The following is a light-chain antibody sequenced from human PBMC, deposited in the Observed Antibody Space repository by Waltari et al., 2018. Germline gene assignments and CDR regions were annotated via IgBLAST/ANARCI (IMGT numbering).Light chain of an antibody. Sequence: SYVLTQPPSVSVAPGKTARITCGGNNIGSKSVHWYQQKPGQAPVLVVYDDSDRPSGVPERFSGSNSGNTATLTISRGEAGDEADYYCQVWDSSSDHPGVFGGGTKLTVL. V-gene: IGLV3-21*03. CDR3: QVWDSSSDHPGV. J-gene: IGLJ3*02. CDR2: DDS. CDR1: NIGSKS.